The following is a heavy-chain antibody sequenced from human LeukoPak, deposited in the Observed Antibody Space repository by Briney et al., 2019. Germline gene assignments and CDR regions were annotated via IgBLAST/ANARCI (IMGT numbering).Heavy chain of an antibody. CDR1: GYTFTSYG. CDR2: ISAYNGNT. D-gene: IGHD6-19*01. Sequence: ASVKVSRKASGYTFTSYGISWVRQAPGQGLEWMGWISAYNGNTNYAQKLQGRVTMTTDTSTSTAYMELRSLRSDDTAVYYCAVDQVAGTSPIVDYWGQGTLVTVSS. J-gene: IGHJ4*02. CDR3: AVDQVAGTSPIVDY. V-gene: IGHV1-18*01.